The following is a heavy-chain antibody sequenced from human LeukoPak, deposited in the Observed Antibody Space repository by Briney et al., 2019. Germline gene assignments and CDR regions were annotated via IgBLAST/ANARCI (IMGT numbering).Heavy chain of an antibody. CDR2: ILGGGDTT. Sequence: GGSLRLSCAASGFTFNYYVMNWVRQAPGKGLEWVSAILGGGDTTSYADSVKGRFTISRDNSKNTLYLQMNSLRAEDTAVYYCAKDGSATSANWFDPWGQGTLVSVSS. D-gene: IGHD2-2*01. V-gene: IGHV3-23*01. CDR3: AKDGSATSANWFDP. J-gene: IGHJ5*02. CDR1: GFTFNYYV.